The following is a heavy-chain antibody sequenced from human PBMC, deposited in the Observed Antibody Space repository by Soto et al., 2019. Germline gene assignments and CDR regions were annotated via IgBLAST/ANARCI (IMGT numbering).Heavy chain of an antibody. CDR3: ARGAYNDYSHWFDP. CDR2: MNPNSGKA. J-gene: IGHJ5*02. CDR1: GYSFTRHD. Sequence: QVQLVQSGAEVRKPGASVRVSCKATGYSFTRHDINWLRQAAGQGREWMGWMNPNSGKAVYAQKFQGRVTMTRNTSITTAYIEVTSLTSEDTAVYFCARGAYNDYSHWFDPWGQGTLVTVSS. V-gene: IGHV1-8*01. D-gene: IGHD4-4*01.